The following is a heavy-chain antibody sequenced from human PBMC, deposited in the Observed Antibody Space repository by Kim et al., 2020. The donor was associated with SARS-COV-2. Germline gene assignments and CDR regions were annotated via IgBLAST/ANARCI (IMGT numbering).Heavy chain of an antibody. J-gene: IGHJ4*02. V-gene: IGHV4-39*01. D-gene: IGHD2-2*01. Sequence: LKSRVTISVDTSKNQFSLKLSSVTAADTAVYYCASGIGYCSSTTCYAWDYWGQGTLLTVSS. CDR3: ASGIGYCSSTTCYAWDY.